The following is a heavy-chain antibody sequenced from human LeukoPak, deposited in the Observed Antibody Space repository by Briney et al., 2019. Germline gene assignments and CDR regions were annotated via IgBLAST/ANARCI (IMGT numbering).Heavy chain of an antibody. J-gene: IGHJ4*02. CDR3: IALGVAAY. D-gene: IGHD6-19*01. CDR2: ISSKANSYTT. CDR1: GFTFSGSA. V-gene: IGHV3-73*01. Sequence: PGGSLRLSCVASGFTFSGSAMHWVRQASGRGLEWVGRISSKANSYTTAYPASVKGRFTISRDDSKITAYLQMNSLKTEDTAVYYGIALGVAAYWGQGALVTVSS.